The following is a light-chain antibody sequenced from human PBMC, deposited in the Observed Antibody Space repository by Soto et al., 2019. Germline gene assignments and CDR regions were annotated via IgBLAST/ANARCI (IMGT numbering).Light chain of an antibody. J-gene: IGLJ2*01. CDR3: LLSSGGAVI. Sequence: QAVVTQEPSLTVSPGGTVTLTCGSSTGAVTSGHYPYWFQQKPGQAPRTLIYDTSNKYSWTPARFSSSLLGGKAALTLSGAQHEDEAEYYCLLSSGGAVIFGGGTKLTVL. V-gene: IGLV7-46*01. CDR1: TGAVTSGHY. CDR2: DTS.